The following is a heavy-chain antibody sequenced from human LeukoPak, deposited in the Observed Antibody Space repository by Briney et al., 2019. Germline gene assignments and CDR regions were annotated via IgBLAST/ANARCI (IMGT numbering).Heavy chain of an antibody. CDR2: IIPILGIA. CDR3: ARDRYSSGWTDYYHYYGMDV. CDR1: GGTFSSYA. D-gene: IGHD6-19*01. V-gene: IGHV1-69*04. Sequence: SVKVSCKASGGTFSSYAISWVRQAPGQGLEWMGRIIPILGIANYAQKFQGRVTITADKSTSTAYMELSSLRSEDTAVYYCARDRYSSGWTDYYHYYGMDVWGQGTTVTVSS. J-gene: IGHJ6*02.